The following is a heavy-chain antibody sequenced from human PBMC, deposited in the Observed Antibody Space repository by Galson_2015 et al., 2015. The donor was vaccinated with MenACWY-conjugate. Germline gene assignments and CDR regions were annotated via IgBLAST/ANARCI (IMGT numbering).Heavy chain of an antibody. CDR3: ARRGSTLDGRPGWFDP. J-gene: IGHJ5*02. V-gene: IGHV3-23*01. D-gene: IGHD5/OR15-5a*01. CDR2: LTSAHATT. CDR1: GFAFANYA. Sequence: SLRLSCAASGFAFANYAMSWVRQAPGKGPGWVASLTSAHATTYYADSVKGRFTISRDNSKDSVYLQMNSLRAEDTAVYYCARRGSTLDGRPGWFDPWGQGTLVTVSS.